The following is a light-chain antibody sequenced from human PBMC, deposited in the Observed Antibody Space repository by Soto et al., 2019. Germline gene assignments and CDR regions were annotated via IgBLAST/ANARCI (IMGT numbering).Light chain of an antibody. V-gene: IGKV3-20*01. Sequence: EIVLTQSPGTLSLSPGERATLSCRASQSFSSSYLAWYQQKPGQAPRLLIYAASSRATGIPDRFSGSGSGIDFTLTISRLEPEDFAVYYCHQYGSSPKTFGQGTKVEIK. CDR1: QSFSSSY. J-gene: IGKJ1*01. CDR3: HQYGSSPKT. CDR2: AAS.